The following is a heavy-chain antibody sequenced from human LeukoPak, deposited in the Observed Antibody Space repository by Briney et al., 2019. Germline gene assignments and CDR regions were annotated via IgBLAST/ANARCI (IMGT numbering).Heavy chain of an antibody. V-gene: IGHV3-53*01. CDR3: ARAMASRWYYFDY. CDR1: GFTVSSNS. D-gene: IGHD2-15*01. Sequence: GGSLRLSCAASGFTVSSNSMSWVRQAPGKGLEWVSLIYSGGSTNYADSVRGRFTISRDNSENTLYPQMNSLSAEDTAVYYCARAMASRWYYFDYWGQGTLVTVSS. J-gene: IGHJ4*02. CDR2: IYSGGST.